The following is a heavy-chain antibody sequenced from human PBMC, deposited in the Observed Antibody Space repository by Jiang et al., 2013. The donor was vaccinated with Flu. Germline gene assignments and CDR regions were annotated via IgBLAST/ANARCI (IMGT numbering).Heavy chain of an antibody. Sequence: GGGVVQPGRSLRLSCAASGFTFSSYGMHWVRQAPGKGLEWVAVISYDGSNKDYADSVWGRFTISRDNSKNTLYLQMNSLRAEDTAVYYCAKDTYYYDTSGYYSNWGQGTLVTVSS. V-gene: IGHV3-30*18. CDR3: AKDTYYYDTSGYYSN. CDR1: GFTFSSYG. D-gene: IGHD3-22*01. CDR2: ISYDGSNK. J-gene: IGHJ4*02.